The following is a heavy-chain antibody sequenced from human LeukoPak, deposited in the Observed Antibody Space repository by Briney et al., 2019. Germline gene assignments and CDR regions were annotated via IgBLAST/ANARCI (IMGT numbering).Heavy chain of an antibody. J-gene: IGHJ4*02. D-gene: IGHD3-22*01. CDR3: AKDQYDSSGYPYYDY. CDR2: IWYDGSNK. CDR1: GFTFSSYG. V-gene: IGHV3-30*02. Sequence: SGGSLRLSCAASGFTFSSYGMHWVRQAPGKGLEWVAVIWYDGSNKYYADSVKGRFTISRDNSKNTLYLQMNSLGDDDTAVYYCAKDQYDSSGYPYYDYWGQGTPVTVSS.